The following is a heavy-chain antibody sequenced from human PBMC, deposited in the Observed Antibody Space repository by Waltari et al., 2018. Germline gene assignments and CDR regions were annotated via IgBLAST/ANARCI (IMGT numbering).Heavy chain of an antibody. V-gene: IGHV4-39*01. Sequence: QLQLQESGPGLVKPSETLSLTCTVSGGSISSSSYYWGWIRQPAGKGLEWIGSSYYSGSTYYNPPLKGRVTRSVDTSKTRFSLKLSSVTAADTAVYYCARLGGWELRGYYFDYWGQGTLVTVSS. CDR1: GGSISSSSYY. D-gene: IGHD1-26*01. J-gene: IGHJ4*02. CDR2: SYYSGST. CDR3: ARLGGWELRGYYFDY.